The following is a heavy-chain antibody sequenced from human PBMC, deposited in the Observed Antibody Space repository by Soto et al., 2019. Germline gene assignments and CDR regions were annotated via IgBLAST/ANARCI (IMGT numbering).Heavy chain of an antibody. J-gene: IGHJ5*02. D-gene: IGHD6-13*01. CDR2: IFPNGNT. Sequence: SETLSLTCTVSRGYVNTFHWSWVRQPAGKGLEWIGRIFPNGNTDYSPSLKSRVNLSVDTSKNQISLKLTSVTAADMAVYYCASGDSSRWYWFDPWGQGTLVTVSS. V-gene: IGHV4-4*07. CDR1: RGYVNTFH. CDR3: ASGDSSRWYWFDP.